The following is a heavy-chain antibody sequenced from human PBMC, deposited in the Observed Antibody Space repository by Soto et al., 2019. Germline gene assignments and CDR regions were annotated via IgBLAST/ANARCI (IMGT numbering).Heavy chain of an antibody. J-gene: IGHJ5*02. D-gene: IGHD3-3*01. CDR2: IYWDENN. CDR1: GFSLSTSEVG. V-gene: IGHV2-5*02. CDR3: ARLFSSSSGDYYTVWFDP. Sequence: QITLKESGPTLVKPTQTLTLTCSFSGFSLSTSEVGVGWIRQPPGKALEWLAHIYWDENNRYNPSLRSRLTITTDTSKGQVVLTMTNVDPVDTATYYCARLFSSSSGDYYTVWFDPWGQGMLVAVSS.